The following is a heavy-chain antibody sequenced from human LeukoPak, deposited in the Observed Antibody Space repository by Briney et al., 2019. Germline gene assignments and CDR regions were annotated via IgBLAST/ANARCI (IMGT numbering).Heavy chain of an antibody. V-gene: IGHV3-73*01. CDR2: IRSKANSYAT. CDR1: GFTFSGSA. J-gene: IGHJ6*03. CDR3: TSPRRDGYNSNYYYYYMDV. D-gene: IGHD5-24*01. Sequence: PGGSLRLSCAASGFTFSGSAMHWVRQASGKGLEWVGRIRSKANSYATAYAASVKGRFTISRDDSKNTAYLQMNSLKTEDTAVYYCTSPRRDGYNSNYYYYYMDVWGKGTTVTISS.